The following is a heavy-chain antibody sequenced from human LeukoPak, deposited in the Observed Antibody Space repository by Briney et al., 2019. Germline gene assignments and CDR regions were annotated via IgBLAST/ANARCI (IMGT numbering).Heavy chain of an antibody. CDR3: TTDDGVALHYFHY. Sequence: ASVKVSCKVSGYTLTELSMHWARQAPGKGLEWMGGFDPEDGETSYAQKIQGRVTMTEDTSTDTAYMELSSLRSEDTAVYYCTTDDGVALHYFHYWGQGTLVTVSS. J-gene: IGHJ4*02. CDR1: GYTLTELS. D-gene: IGHD4-17*01. V-gene: IGHV1-24*01. CDR2: FDPEDGET.